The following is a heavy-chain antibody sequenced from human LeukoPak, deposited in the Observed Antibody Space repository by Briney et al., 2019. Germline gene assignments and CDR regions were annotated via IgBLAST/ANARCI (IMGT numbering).Heavy chain of an antibody. V-gene: IGHV4-59*12. J-gene: IGHJ4*02. CDR3: ARLPRYGGYDHFDY. CDR2: IYYRGTT. CDR1: GDSIDSYY. Sequence: PSETLSLTCTVSGDSIDSYYWSWIRQPPGKGLVWIGYIYYRGTTSYNPFLKSRVTISVDTSKNQFSLKLNSVTAADTAVYYCARLPRYGGYDHFDYWGQGILVIVSS. D-gene: IGHD5-12*01.